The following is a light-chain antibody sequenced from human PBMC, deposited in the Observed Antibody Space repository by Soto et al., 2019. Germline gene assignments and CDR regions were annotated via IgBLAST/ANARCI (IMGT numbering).Light chain of an antibody. CDR2: ATS. J-gene: IGKJ3*01. V-gene: IGKV3-20*01. CDR3: QHYGDSAPFT. Sequence: EIVMTQSPATLSVSPGERATLSCRTSQSIKSTYLAWYQQKPGQAPRLLMSATSRRATGIPDRFSGSGSGTDFTLSISRLEPEDFAVYYCQHYGDSAPFTFGPGTKVDIK. CDR1: QSIKSTY.